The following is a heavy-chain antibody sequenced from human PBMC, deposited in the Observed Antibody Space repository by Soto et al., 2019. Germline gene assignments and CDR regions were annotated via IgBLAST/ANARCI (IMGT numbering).Heavy chain of an antibody. V-gene: IGHV3-23*01. CDR3: AKGQGRLAKGGFDI. CDR2: ISGSGGST. Sequence: GGSLRLSCAASGFTFSSYAMNWVRQAPGKGLEWVSGISGSGGSTYYADSVKGRFTISRDNSKNTVYLQMNSLRAEDTAVYYCAKGQGRLAKGGFDIWGQGTMVTVSS. D-gene: IGHD2-15*01. J-gene: IGHJ3*02. CDR1: GFTFSSYA.